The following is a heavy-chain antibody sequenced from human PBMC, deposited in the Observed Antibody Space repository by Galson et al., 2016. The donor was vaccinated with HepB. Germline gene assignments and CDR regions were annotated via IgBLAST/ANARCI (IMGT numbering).Heavy chain of an antibody. CDR2: IRSKANNYAT. CDR3: TSLTIFGVVTNY. D-gene: IGHD3-3*01. V-gene: IGHV3-73*01. J-gene: IGHJ4*02. Sequence: SLRLSCAASGFTFSRYDMHWVRQAPGKGLEWVGRIRSKANNYATAYAASVKGRFTISRDDSKNTAYLQMNSLKTEDTAVYYCTSLTIFGVVTNYWGQGTLVTVSS. CDR1: GFTFSRYD.